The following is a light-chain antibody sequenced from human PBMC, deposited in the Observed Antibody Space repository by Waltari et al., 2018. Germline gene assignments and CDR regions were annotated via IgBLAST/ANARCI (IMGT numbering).Light chain of an antibody. CDR1: SSNLGNNY. CDR2: ENT. V-gene: IGLV1-51*02. CDR3: GTWDSSLSGAV. Sequence: QSVLTQPPSVSAAPGQRVTISCSGGSSNLGNNYVSWYRQFPGTAPKLPICENTARRSGIPGRFSASKSGTSGTLDITGLQAGDEADYYCGTWDSSLSGAVFGGGTHLTVL. J-gene: IGLJ7*01.